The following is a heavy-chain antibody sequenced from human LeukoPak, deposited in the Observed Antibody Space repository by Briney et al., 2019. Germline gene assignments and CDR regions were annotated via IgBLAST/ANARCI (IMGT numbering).Heavy chain of an antibody. Sequence: GGSLRLSCAASGFSFTGYALSWDRQAPGKGLEWVSAISGSGGSTYYADSVRGRFTISRDNSKNTLYLQMNSLRAEDTAVYYCARSTMMEGNEYFQHWGQGTLVTVSS. V-gene: IGHV3-23*01. CDR1: GFSFTGYA. CDR2: ISGSGGST. D-gene: IGHD3-22*01. J-gene: IGHJ1*01. CDR3: ARSTMMEGNEYFQH.